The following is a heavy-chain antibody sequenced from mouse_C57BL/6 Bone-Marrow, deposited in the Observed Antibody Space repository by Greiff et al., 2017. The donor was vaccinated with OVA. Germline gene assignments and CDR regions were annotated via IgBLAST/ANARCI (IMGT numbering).Heavy chain of an antibody. J-gene: IGHJ3*01. D-gene: IGHD3-3*01. V-gene: IGHV5-4*01. Sequence: EVQGVESGGGLVKPGGSLKLSCAASGFTFSSYAMSWVRQTPEKRLEWVATISDGGSYTYYPDNVKGRFTISRDNAKNNLYLQMSHLKSEDTAMXYCARGDRAWFAYWGQGTLVTVSA. CDR1: GFTFSSYA. CDR3: ARGDRAWFAY. CDR2: ISDGGSYT.